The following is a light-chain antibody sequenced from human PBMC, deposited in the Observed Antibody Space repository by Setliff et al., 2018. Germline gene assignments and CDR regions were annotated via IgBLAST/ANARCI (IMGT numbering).Light chain of an antibody. V-gene: IGLV2-14*01. Sequence: QSVLTQPASVSGSPGQSITFSCTGTSSDVGGYNYVSWYQQHPGKAPKLMIYNVGNRPSGVSNRFSGSKSGNTASLTISGLQAEDEADYYCCSHTISSTRVFGTGTKGTVL. CDR3: CSHTISSTRV. J-gene: IGLJ1*01. CDR1: SSDVGGYNY. CDR2: NVG.